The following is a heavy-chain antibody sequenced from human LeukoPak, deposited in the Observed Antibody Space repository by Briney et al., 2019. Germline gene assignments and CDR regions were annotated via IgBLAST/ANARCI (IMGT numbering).Heavy chain of an antibody. D-gene: IGHD3-22*01. CDR2: ISSSGTTM. CDR3: VRDWSGVYDSSHYYYV. V-gene: IGHV3-48*04. CDR1: GFTFSSYS. J-gene: IGHJ4*02. Sequence: PGGSLRLSCAASGFTFSSYSMNWVRQAPGKGLEWVSYISSSGTTMYYADFVKGRFTISRDNAKNSLYLQMNSLRAEDTAVYYCVRDWSGVYDSSHYYYVWGQGTLVTVSS.